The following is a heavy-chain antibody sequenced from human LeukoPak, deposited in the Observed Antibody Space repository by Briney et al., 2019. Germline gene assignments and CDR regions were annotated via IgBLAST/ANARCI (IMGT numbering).Heavy chain of an antibody. CDR3: ARAYDPESWFDP. V-gene: IGHV4-38-2*02. J-gene: IGHJ5*02. CDR2: IYYSGST. D-gene: IGHD5-12*01. Sequence: PSETLSLTCSVSGYSISSSYYWGWIRQPPGKGLEWIGSIYYSGSTYYNPSLKSRVTISVDTSKNQFSLKLSSVTAADTAVYYCARAYDPESWFDPWGQGTLVTVSS. CDR1: GYSISSSYY.